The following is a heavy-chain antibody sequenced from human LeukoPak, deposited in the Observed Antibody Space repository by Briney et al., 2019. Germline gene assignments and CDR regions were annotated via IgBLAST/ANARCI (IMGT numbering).Heavy chain of an antibody. V-gene: IGHV1-18*01. CDR3: ATQYCSSTSCYPYWVDY. Sequence: ASVKVSCKASGYTFTSYGISWVRQAPGQGLEWMGWISAYNGNTNYAQKLQGRVTMTTDTSASTAYMELRSLRSDDTAVYYCATQYCSSTSCYPYWVDYWGQGTLVTVSS. J-gene: IGHJ4*02. D-gene: IGHD2-2*01. CDR2: ISAYNGNT. CDR1: GYTFTSYG.